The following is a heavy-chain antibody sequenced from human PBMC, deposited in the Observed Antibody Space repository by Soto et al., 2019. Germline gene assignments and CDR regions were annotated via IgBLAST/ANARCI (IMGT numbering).Heavy chain of an antibody. J-gene: IGHJ4*02. CDR3: AREAYYYDSSGYLQKYFPS. V-gene: IGHV4-31*03. CDR2: IYYTGSA. Sequence: TLCVTCTVSGGSISRGGYYWSWIRQHPGKGLEWIGYIYYTGSAYYNPSLKSRITISVETYNNQFSMKLRSVTAEDTAVYYCAREAYYYDSSGYLQKYFPSWGKGTMVPVS. CDR1: GGSISRGGYY. D-gene: IGHD3-22*01.